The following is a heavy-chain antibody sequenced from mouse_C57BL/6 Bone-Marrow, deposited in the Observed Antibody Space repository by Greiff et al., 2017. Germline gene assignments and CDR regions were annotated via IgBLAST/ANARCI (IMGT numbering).Heavy chain of an antibody. J-gene: IGHJ2*01. V-gene: IGHV14-4*01. CDR3: TFITTVPGDY. CDR2: IDPENGDT. CDR1: GFNIKDDY. D-gene: IGHD1-1*01. Sequence: VQLKQSGAELVRPGASVKLSCTASGFNIKDDYMHWVKQRPEQGLEWIGWIDPENGDTEYASKVQGKATITADTSSNTAYLQLSSLTSEDTAVYYCTFITTVPGDYWGQGTTLTVSS.